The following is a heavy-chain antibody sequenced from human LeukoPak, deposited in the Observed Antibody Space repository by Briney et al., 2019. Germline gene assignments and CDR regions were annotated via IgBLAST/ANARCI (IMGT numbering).Heavy chain of an antibody. CDR3: AKEMRREVIDY. CDR2: ISFDGSNK. D-gene: IGHD3-16*02. Sequence: GGSLRLSCAASGFTFSTYGTHWVRQAPGKGLEWVAVISFDGSNKWYADSVKGRFTISRDNSKNTLYLQMNSLRPEDTAVYYCAKEMRREVIDYWGQGTLVTVSS. V-gene: IGHV3-30*19. CDR1: GFTFSTYG. J-gene: IGHJ4*02.